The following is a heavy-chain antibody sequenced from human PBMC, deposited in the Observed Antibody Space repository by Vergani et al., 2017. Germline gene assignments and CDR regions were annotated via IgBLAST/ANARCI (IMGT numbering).Heavy chain of an antibody. D-gene: IGHD5-18*01. J-gene: IGHJ3*02. V-gene: IGHV3-33*01. CDR2: IWYDGSNK. Sequence: VQLVESGGGVVQPGRSLRLSCAASGFTFSNYGRHWVRQAPGKGLEWVAVIWYDGSNKYYADSVKGRFTISRDNSKNTLYLQMNSLRAEDTAVYYCARDRRIQLWLEDAFDIWGQGTMVTVSS. CDR1: GFTFSNYG. CDR3: ARDRRIQLWLEDAFDI.